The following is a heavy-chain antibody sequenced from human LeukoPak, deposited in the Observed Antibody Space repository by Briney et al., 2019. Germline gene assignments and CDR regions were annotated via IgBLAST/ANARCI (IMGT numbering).Heavy chain of an antibody. V-gene: IGHV3-23*01. CDR2: ISGSGGTT. D-gene: IGHD2-15*01. CDR3: AKKAGSRTDQYPLDY. Sequence: PGGSLRLSCAASGITFSSYAMSWVRQAPGKGLEWVSVISGSGGTTYYADSVEGRFTISRDKSKNTLYLQMSSLRAEDTAVYYCAKKAGSRTDQYPLDYWGQGTLVTVSS. J-gene: IGHJ4*02. CDR1: GITFSSYA.